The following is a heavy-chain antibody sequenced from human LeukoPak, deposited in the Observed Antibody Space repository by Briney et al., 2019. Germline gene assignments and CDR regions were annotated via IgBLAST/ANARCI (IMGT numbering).Heavy chain of an antibody. J-gene: IGHJ4*02. CDR1: GFTFSYYA. Sequence: GGSLRLSCAASGFTFSYYAMNWVRQAPGKGLEWVSSISTRSTYIYYADSLKGRFTISRDNAENSLYLQMNSLRVEDTAVYYCKEVDYWGQGTLVTVSS. CDR3: KEVDY. V-gene: IGHV3-21*01. CDR2: ISTRSTYI.